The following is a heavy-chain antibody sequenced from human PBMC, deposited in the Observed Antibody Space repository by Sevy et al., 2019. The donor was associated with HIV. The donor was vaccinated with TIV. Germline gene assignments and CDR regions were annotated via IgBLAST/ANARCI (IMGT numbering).Heavy chain of an antibody. J-gene: IGHJ3*02. D-gene: IGHD4-17*01. V-gene: IGHV3-30*18. CDR2: ISYDGSNK. Sequence: GGSLRLSCAASGFTFSSYGMHWVRQAPGKGLEWVAVISYDGSNKYYADSVKGRFTISRDNSKNTLYLQMNSLRAEDTAVYYCAKALMTTVIGNAFDIWRQGTMVTVSS. CDR1: GFTFSSYG. CDR3: AKALMTTVIGNAFDI.